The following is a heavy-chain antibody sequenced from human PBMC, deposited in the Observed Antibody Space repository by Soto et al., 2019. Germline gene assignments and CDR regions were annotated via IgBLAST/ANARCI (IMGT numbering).Heavy chain of an antibody. V-gene: IGHV3-53*01. CDR3: ATHPGGGGY. CDR1: GLTISGKKY. CDR2: LYDVDGS. Sequence: DVQLVESGGGLIQPGESLRLSCAAFGLTISGKKYVAWVRQAPGKGLEWVSALYDVDGSFYADSVKGRFTTSSDSSKTTVNLKKTGRRADATAVYYCATHPGGGGYWGQGTLVTVSS. J-gene: IGHJ4*02. D-gene: IGHD3-10*01.